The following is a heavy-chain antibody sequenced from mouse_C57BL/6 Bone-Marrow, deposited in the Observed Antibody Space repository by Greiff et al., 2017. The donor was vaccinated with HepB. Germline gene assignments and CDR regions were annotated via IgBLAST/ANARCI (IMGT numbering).Heavy chain of an antibody. CDR3: AREGDMGLFAY. D-gene: IGHD1-1*02. Sequence: DVQLVESGGGLVKPGGSLKLSCAASGFTFSSYAMSWVRQTPEKRLEWVATISDGGSYTYYPDNVKGRFTISRDNAKNNLYLQMSHLKSEDTAMYYCAREGDMGLFAYWGQGTLVTVSA. CDR2: ISDGGSYT. J-gene: IGHJ3*01. V-gene: IGHV5-4*01. CDR1: GFTFSSYA.